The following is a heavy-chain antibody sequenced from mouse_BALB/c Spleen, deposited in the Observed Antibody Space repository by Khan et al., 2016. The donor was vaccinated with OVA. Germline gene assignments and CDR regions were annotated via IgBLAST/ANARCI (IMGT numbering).Heavy chain of an antibody. CDR2: IWSDGRT. V-gene: IGHV2-6-2*01. J-gene: IGHJ4*01. CDR1: GFSLTSYA. Sequence: QVRLQQSGPDLVAPSQSLSITCTASGFSLTSYAIHWVRQPPGKGPEWLVVIWSDGRTTYNSALKSRLSISKDNSKSQVFLKIDSLQTDDTAMYYCARHQFPLSMDSWGQGTSVTVSS. CDR3: ARHQFPLSMDS.